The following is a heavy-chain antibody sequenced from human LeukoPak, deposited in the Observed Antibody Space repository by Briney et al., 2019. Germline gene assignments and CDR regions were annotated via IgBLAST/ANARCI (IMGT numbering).Heavy chain of an antibody. V-gene: IGHV3-74*01. CDR2: IRGDGSMT. CDR1: GFTFSNYW. J-gene: IGHJ4*02. CDR3: ARENLAAAADY. D-gene: IGHD6-25*01. Sequence: GGSLRLSCEASGFTFSNYWMHWVRQAPGKGLVWVSRIRGDGSMTNYADSVKGRFTISRDNAKNTLYLQMNSLRLEDTAVYYCARENLAAAADYWGQGTVVTVSS.